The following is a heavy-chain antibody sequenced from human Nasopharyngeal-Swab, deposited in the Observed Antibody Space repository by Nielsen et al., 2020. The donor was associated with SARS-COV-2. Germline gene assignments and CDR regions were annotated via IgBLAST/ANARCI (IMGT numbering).Heavy chain of an antibody. Sequence: WIRQDPGKGLEWVSYISSSSSYTNYADSVKGRFTISRDNAKNSLYLQMNSLRAEDTAVYYCARVPYCSSTSCYDFDYWGQGTLVTVSS. CDR3: ARVPYCSSTSCYDFDY. J-gene: IGHJ4*02. CDR2: ISSSSSYT. V-gene: IGHV3-11*05. D-gene: IGHD2-2*01.